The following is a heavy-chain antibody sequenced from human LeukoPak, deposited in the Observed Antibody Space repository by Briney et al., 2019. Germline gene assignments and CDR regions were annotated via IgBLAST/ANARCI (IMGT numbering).Heavy chain of an antibody. Sequence: GGSLRLSCAASGFTFSSYWMTWVRQAPGKGLEWVANIKQDGSEKYCVDSVKGRFTISGDNAKSSLYLQMNSLRADDTAVYYCARERSSGWSSAMDVWGQGTTVTVSS. CDR1: GFTFSSYW. J-gene: IGHJ6*02. CDR3: ARERSSGWSSAMDV. V-gene: IGHV3-7*01. D-gene: IGHD6-19*01. CDR2: IKQDGSEK.